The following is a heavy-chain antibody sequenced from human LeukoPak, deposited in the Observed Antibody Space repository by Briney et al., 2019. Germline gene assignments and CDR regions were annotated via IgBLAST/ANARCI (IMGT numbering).Heavy chain of an antibody. CDR1: GGSISSSNW. CDR2: IYHSGST. Sequence: SGTLSLTCAVSGGSISSSNWWSWVRQPPGKGLEWIGEIYHSGSTNYNPSLKSRVTISVDKSKNQFSLKLSSVTAADTAVYYCARLGASLRGIAVVRPSTWYFDYWGQGTLVTVSS. CDR3: ARLGASLRGIAVVRPSTWYFDY. J-gene: IGHJ4*02. V-gene: IGHV4-4*02. D-gene: IGHD6-19*01.